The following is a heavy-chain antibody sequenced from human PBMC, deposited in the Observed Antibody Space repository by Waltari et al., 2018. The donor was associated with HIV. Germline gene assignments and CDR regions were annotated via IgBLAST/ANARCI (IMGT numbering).Heavy chain of an antibody. D-gene: IGHD6-13*01. J-gene: IGHJ6*02. Sequence: EVQLVESGGGLVQPGGSLRLPCAASGLTFSSYWMHWVRPAPGKGLVWVSRINSDGSSTSYADSVKGRFTISRDNAKNTLYLQMNSLRAEDTAVYYCASGYSSSWRSDYYYYGMDVWGQGTTVTVSS. V-gene: IGHV3-74*01. CDR1: GLTFSSYW. CDR3: ASGYSSSWRSDYYYYGMDV. CDR2: INSDGSST.